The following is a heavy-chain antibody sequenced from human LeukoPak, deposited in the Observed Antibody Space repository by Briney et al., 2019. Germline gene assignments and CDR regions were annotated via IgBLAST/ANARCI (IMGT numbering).Heavy chain of an antibody. J-gene: IGHJ4*02. D-gene: IGHD3-22*01. Sequence: GGSLRLSCAASGFTFSSYGMHWVRQAPGKGLEWVAVISYDGSSKYYADSVKGRFTISRDNSKNTLYLQMNSLRAEDTAVYYCAKGGLWYDSSGYYLWGQGTLVTVSS. CDR2: ISYDGSSK. CDR1: GFTFSSYG. CDR3: AKGGLWYDSSGYYL. V-gene: IGHV3-30*18.